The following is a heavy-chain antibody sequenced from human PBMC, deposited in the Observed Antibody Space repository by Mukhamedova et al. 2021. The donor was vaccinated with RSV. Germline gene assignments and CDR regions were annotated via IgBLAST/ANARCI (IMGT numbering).Heavy chain of an antibody. CDR2: ISHRGSV. D-gene: IGHD6-6*01. J-gene: IGHJ6*02. CDR3: ARGRGGRAARSYYYYGMDG. V-gene: IGHV4-34*01. Sequence: GLEWIGEISHRGSVSYSPSLESRVIISVDRSNNQVSLKLTSTTAADTAVYYCARGRGGRAARSYYYYGMDGWGQGTTVTVS.